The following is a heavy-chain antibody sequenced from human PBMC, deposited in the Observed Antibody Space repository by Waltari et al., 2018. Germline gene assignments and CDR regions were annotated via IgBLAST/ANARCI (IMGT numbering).Heavy chain of an antibody. CDR1: GFSFSSYW. CDR3: ARGVASMIRGVVDWFDP. Sequence: EVQLVESGGGLVQPGGSLRLSCAASGFSFSSYWMSWVRQAPGKGREWVAKINQDGSEKHYVEAVKGRFTVSRDNAKSSLYLQMNSLRADDTAVYYCARGVASMIRGVVDWFDPWGQGTLVTVSS. V-gene: IGHV3-7*01. D-gene: IGHD3-10*01. CDR2: INQDGSEK. J-gene: IGHJ5*02.